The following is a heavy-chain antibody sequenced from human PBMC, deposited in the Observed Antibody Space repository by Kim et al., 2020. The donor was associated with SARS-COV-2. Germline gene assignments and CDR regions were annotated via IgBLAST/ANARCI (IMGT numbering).Heavy chain of an antibody. V-gene: IGHV3-30*18. Sequence: GGSLRLSCAASGFTFSSYGMHWVRQAPGKGLEWVAVISYDGSNKYYADSVKGRFTISRDNSKNTLYLQMNSLRAEDTAVYYCAKDSLPRSWSLVVAFDYWGQGTLVTVSS. J-gene: IGHJ4*02. D-gene: IGHD2-8*02. CDR1: GFTFSSYG. CDR3: AKDSLPRSWSLVVAFDY. CDR2: ISYDGSNK.